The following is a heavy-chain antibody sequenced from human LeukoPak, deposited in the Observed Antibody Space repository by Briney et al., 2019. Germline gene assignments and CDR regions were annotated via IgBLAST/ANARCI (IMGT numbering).Heavy chain of an antibody. V-gene: IGHV4-34*01. J-gene: IGHJ6*04. CDR1: GGSFSGYY. CDR2: NNHSGST. D-gene: IGHD3-3*01. CDR3: ASGRITIFGVDSMDV. Sequence: SETMSPTSAVYGGSFSGYYCGWIRPPPERGLEWIGENNHSGSTNSDPSLKCRVTISVDTSKNQFSLELSSVTAADTAVYYCASGRITIFGVDSMDVWGKGTTVTVSS.